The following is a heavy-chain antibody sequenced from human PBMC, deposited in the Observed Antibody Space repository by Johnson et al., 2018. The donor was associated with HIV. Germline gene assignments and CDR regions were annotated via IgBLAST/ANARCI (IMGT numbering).Heavy chain of an antibody. J-gene: IGHJ3*02. D-gene: IGHD1-26*01. CDR2: ISYDGSNK. Sequence: QVQLVESGGGVVQPGGSLRLSCAASGFTFSSYAMHWVRQAPGKGLEWVAVISYDGSNKYYADSVKGRFTISRDNSKNTLYLQMNSLRAEDTAVYYCARDPSVGASSAFDIWGQGTMVTVSS. CDR1: GFTFSSYA. CDR3: ARDPSVGASSAFDI. V-gene: IGHV3-30*04.